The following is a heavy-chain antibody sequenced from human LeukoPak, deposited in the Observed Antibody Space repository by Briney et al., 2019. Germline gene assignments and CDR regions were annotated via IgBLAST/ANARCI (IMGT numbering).Heavy chain of an antibody. Sequence: PSETLSLTCTVSGGSISSSSYYWGWIRQPPGKGLEWIGSIYYSGSTNYNPSLKSRVTISVDKSKNQFSLKLSSVTAADTAVYYCARDWTVTTSSAFDIWGQGTMVTVSS. D-gene: IGHD4-17*01. CDR2: IYYSGST. CDR1: GGSISSSSYY. J-gene: IGHJ3*02. V-gene: IGHV4-39*07. CDR3: ARDWTVTTSSAFDI.